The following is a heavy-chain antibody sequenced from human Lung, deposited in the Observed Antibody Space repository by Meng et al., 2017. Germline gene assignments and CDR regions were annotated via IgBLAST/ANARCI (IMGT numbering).Heavy chain of an antibody. Sequence: LLQWGAGLLKPSETLPPPCVVSGGSFSDYDWSWIRQPPGKGLEWIGEINHSGSTNYNPSLESRATISVDTSQNNLSLKLSSVTAADSAVYYCARGPTTMAHDFDYWGQGTLVTVSS. D-gene: IGHD4-11*01. CDR1: GGSFSDYD. J-gene: IGHJ4*02. CDR3: ARGPTTMAHDFDY. CDR2: INHSGST. V-gene: IGHV4-34*01.